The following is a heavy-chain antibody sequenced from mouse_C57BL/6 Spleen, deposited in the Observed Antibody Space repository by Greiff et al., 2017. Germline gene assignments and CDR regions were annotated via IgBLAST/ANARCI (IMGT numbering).Heavy chain of an antibody. V-gene: IGHV5-4*01. Sequence: EVTLVESGGGLVKPGGSLKLSCAASGFTFSSYAMSWVRQTPEKRLEWVATISDGGSYTYYPDNVKGRFTISRDNAKNNLYLQMSHLKSEDTAMYYCARDRVITTAFDYWGQGTTLTVSS. CDR1: GFTFSSYA. J-gene: IGHJ2*01. CDR3: ARDRVITTAFDY. CDR2: ISDGGSYT. D-gene: IGHD1-1*01.